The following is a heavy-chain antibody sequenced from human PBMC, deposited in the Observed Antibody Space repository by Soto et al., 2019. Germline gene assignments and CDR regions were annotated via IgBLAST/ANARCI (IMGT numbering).Heavy chain of an antibody. CDR3: AKDLPGCTYCPNKYYYYMDV. CDR2: ISYDGSNK. V-gene: IGHV3-30*18. J-gene: IGHJ6*03. D-gene: IGHD2-8*01. Sequence: QVEVVESGGGVVQSGGSLRLSCVASGFTFRSYGMHWVRQAPGKGLEWVAVISYDGSNKYYADSVKGRFTISRDNSKNTLYLQMNSLKAEDTALYYCAKDLPGCTYCPNKYYYYMDVWGKGTAVTVSS. CDR1: GFTFRSYG.